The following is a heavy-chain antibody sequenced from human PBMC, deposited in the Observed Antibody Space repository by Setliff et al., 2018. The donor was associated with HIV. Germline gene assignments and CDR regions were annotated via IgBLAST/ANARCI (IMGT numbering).Heavy chain of an antibody. CDR1: GFSFRIYA. CDR2: SSWNSGNI. V-gene: IGHV3-9*03. Sequence: PGGSLRLSCAASGFSFRIYAMHWVRQAPGKGLEWVSGSSWNSGNIGYAASVKGRFTISRDNAKNSLYLQMNSLRAEDMALYYCAKGVNVGYSSSVDYWGQGTLVTVSS. J-gene: IGHJ4*02. CDR3: AKGVNVGYSSSVDY. D-gene: IGHD6-13*01.